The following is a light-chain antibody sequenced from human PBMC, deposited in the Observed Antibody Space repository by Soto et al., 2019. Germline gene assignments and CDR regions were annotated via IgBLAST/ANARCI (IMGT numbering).Light chain of an antibody. Sequence: DIQMTQSPSSVSASVGDRVTITCQANQDIGNYLNWYQQKPGKAPRLLIYDASNLEIGVPSRFSGSGGGTDFTLSISSVQPEDFATYFCQQSYMDPVTFGQGTRLEIK. CDR3: QQSYMDPVT. CDR2: DAS. CDR1: QDIGNY. J-gene: IGKJ5*01. V-gene: IGKV1-39*01.